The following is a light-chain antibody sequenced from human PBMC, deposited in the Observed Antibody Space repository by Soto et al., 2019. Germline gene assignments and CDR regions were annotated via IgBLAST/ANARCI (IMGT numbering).Light chain of an antibody. J-gene: IGLJ7*01. CDR3: VSYTGTHIPVA. CDR1: SSDVGAYNS. CDR2: DVS. Sequence: QSALTQPRSVSGSPGQSVTISCTGTSSDVGAYNSVSWYQQHPDKAPKLMIYDVSQRPSGVPDRFSGSKSGNTASLTISGLQAEDEADYSCVSYTGTHIPVALGGGTQLTVL. V-gene: IGLV2-11*01.